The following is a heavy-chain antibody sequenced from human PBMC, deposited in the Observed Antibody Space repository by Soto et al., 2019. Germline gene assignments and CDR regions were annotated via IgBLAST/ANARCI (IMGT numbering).Heavy chain of an antibody. CDR3: ASRLPYCSSTSCYFPFDY. Sequence: QVQLVQSGAEVKKPGSSVKVSCKASGGTFSSYAISWVRQAPGQGLEWMGGIIPIFGTANYAQQFQGRVTITADESTSTAYMELSSLRSEDTAVYYCASRLPYCSSTSCYFPFDYWGQGNLVTVSS. CDR1: GGTFSSYA. J-gene: IGHJ4*02. D-gene: IGHD2-2*01. CDR2: IIPIFGTA. V-gene: IGHV1-69*01.